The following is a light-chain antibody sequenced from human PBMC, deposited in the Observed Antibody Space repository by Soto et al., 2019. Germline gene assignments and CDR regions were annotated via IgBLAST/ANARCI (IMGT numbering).Light chain of an antibody. CDR1: QSVSST. CDR3: QQYNNWPRT. CDR2: GAS. J-gene: IGKJ1*01. V-gene: IGKV3-15*01. Sequence: EIVMTQSPATLSVSPGERATLPCRASQSVSSTLAWYQQKPGQAPRLLIYGASTRATGIPARFSGSGSGTEFTLTISSLQAEDFAVYYCQQYNNWPRTFGQWTKVDIK.